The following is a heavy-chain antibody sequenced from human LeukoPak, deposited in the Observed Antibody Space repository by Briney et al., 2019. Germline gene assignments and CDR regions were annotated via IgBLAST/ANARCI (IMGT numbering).Heavy chain of an antibody. CDR3: ARDQGGTTAHGLDV. CDR2: VNPSGGVT. J-gene: IGHJ6*02. Sequence: ASVKVSCKAPGYTFTDYYIHWVRQAPGQGLEWVAVVNPSGGVTTYAQKFQGRVTVTRDTSTRTIYMEVSRLTSEDTAVYYCARDQGGTTAHGLDVWGQGTTVTVS. CDR1: GYTFTDYY. V-gene: IGHV1-46*01. D-gene: IGHD1-1*01.